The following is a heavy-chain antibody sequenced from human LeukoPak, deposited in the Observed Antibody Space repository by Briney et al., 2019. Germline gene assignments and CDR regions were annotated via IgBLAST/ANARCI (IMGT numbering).Heavy chain of an antibody. J-gene: IGHJ4*02. Sequence: SETLSLTCTVSGGSISSYYWSWIRQPPGQGLEWIGYIYYSGSTNYNPSLKSRVTISVDTSKNQFSLKLSSVTAADTAVYYCASYSLYDSSGYYSVDWGQGTLVTVSS. D-gene: IGHD3-22*01. CDR1: GGSISSYY. CDR2: IYYSGST. CDR3: ASYSLYDSSGYYSVD. V-gene: IGHV4-59*01.